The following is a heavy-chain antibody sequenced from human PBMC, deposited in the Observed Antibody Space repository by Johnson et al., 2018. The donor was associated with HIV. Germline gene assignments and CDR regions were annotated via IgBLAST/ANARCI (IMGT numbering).Heavy chain of an antibody. Sequence: QVQLVESGGGLVQPGRYLRLSCAASGFTFDDYAMLWVRQAPGKGLEWVAVISYDGSEKYFADSVKVRITISRNSSKTKLFLQRHSLRSEEAAVYYCARWGVVTPHAFDIWGQGTMVTVSS. D-gene: IGHD4-23*01. J-gene: IGHJ3*02. CDR3: ARWGVVTPHAFDI. CDR2: ISYDGSEK. CDR1: GFTFDDYA. V-gene: IGHV3-30*04.